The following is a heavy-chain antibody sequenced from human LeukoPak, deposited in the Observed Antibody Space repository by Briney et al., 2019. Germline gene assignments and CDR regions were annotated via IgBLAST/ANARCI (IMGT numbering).Heavy chain of an antibody. D-gene: IGHD2-15*01. CDR1: GYSISSGYY. Sequence: PSETLSLTCTVSGYSISSGYYWGWIRQPPGKGLEWIGSIYHSGSTYYNPSLKNRVTISVDTSKNQFSLKLSSVTAADTSVYYCAREGGSRPLNWFDPWGQGTLVTVSS. V-gene: IGHV4-38-2*02. CDR3: AREGGSRPLNWFDP. J-gene: IGHJ5*02. CDR2: IYHSGST.